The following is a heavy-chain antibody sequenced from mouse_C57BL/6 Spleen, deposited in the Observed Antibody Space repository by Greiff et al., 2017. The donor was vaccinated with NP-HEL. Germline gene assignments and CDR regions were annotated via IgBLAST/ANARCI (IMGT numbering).Heavy chain of an antibody. CDR3: ARSLYGSDDY. Sequence: EVMLVESGGGLVQPGGSLSLSCAASGFTFTDYYMSWVRQPPGKALEWLGFIRNKANGYTTEYSASVKGRFTISRDNSQSILYLQMNALRAEDSATYYCARSLYGSDDYWGQGTTLTVSS. CDR1: GFTFTDYY. V-gene: IGHV7-3*01. J-gene: IGHJ2*01. CDR2: IRNKANGYTT. D-gene: IGHD1-1*01.